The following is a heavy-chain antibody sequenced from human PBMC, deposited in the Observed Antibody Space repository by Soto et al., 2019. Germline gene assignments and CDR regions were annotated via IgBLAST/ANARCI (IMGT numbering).Heavy chain of an antibody. CDR1: GFTFSDHG. CDR2: ISYDDNNK. V-gene: IGHV3-30*18. CDR3: AKDVASGWYGDACEI. D-gene: IGHD6-19*01. J-gene: IGHJ3*02. Sequence: QLHLVESGGGVVQPGRSLRLSCTASGFTFSDHGMHWVRQAPGKGLEWVAIISYDDNNKYYADSVKGRFAISRDNSKNTLYLQMNTLKPEDTASYYCAKDVASGWYGDACEIWGQGTMVTVSS.